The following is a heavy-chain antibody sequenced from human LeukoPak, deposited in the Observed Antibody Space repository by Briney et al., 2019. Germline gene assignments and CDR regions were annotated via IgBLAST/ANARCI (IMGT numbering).Heavy chain of an antibody. J-gene: IGHJ4*02. Sequence: ASVKVSFKASGYTFIDFYIHWLRQAPGQGLEYVGWITPKSGDTYSPQRFQGRVTMTSDASISTAYMELSSLRSDDTAVYFCARVRFADERAWAYWGQGTLVTVSS. CDR2: ITPKSGDT. V-gene: IGHV1-2*02. CDR3: ARVRFADERAWAY. CDR1: GYTFIDFY. D-gene: IGHD1-1*01.